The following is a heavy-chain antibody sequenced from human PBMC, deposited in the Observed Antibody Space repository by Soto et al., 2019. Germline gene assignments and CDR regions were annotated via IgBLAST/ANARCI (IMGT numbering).Heavy chain of an antibody. CDR3: ARDRDSSCLCFDD. V-gene: IGHV3-30-3*01. CDR2: ISYDGSNK. Sequence: QVQLVASGGGVVQPGRSLRLSCAASGFTFSSYAMHWVRQAPGKGLEWVAVISYDGSNKYYADSVKGRFTISRDNSKNTLYLQMNSLRAEYTAVYYCARDRDSSCLCFDDWGQGTLVTVSS. D-gene: IGHD6-19*01. J-gene: IGHJ4*02. CDR1: GFTFSSYA.